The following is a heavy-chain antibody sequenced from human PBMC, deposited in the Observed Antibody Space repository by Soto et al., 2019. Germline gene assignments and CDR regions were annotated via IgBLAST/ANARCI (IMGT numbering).Heavy chain of an antibody. J-gene: IGHJ4*02. Sequence: GGSLGLSCAASGFTFSSYAGSWVLQTPGKGLEWVSSVSANGGRTYYTDSVKGRFTISRDNSQNTLYLQMNSLRAEDTAIYYCAKVYLGYCRGGSCPPGGYWGQGPLVTVSS. CDR3: AKVYLGYCRGGSCPPGGY. D-gene: IGHD2-15*01. CDR1: GFTFSSYA. V-gene: IGHV3-23*01. CDR2: VSANGGRT.